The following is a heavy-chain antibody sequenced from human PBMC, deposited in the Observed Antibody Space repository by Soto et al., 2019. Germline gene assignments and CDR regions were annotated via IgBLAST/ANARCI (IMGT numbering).Heavy chain of an antibody. CDR2: IKQDGSEK. CDR3: ASESGGYSGYEGRYYFDY. Sequence: EVQLVESGGGLVQPGGSLRLSCAASGFTFSSYWMSWVRQAPGKGLEWVANIKQDGSEKYYVDSVKGRFTISRDNAKNSLYLQMNSLRAEDTAVYCGASESGGYSGYEGRYYFDYWGQGTLVTVSS. V-gene: IGHV3-7*04. J-gene: IGHJ4*02. D-gene: IGHD5-12*01. CDR1: GFTFSSYW.